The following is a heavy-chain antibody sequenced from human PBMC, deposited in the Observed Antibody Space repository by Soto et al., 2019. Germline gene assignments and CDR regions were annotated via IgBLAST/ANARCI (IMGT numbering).Heavy chain of an antibody. V-gene: IGHV3-15*01. CDR3: PTEGRIYGHPGLDS. J-gene: IGHJ4*02. CDR2: IRSESRGGTT. D-gene: IGHD3-3*02. CDR1: GFTLSNFW. Sequence: GGSLRLSCTASGFTLSNFWMTWVRQAPGKGLEWVGRIRSESRGGTTDYATPVKGRFTISRDDSKNTVYLQMNNLRIEDTAVYYCPTEGRIYGHPGLDSWGQGSLVTVSS.